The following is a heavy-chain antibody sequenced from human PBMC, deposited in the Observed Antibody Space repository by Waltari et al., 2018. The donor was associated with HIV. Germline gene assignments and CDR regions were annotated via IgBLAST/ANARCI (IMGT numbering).Heavy chain of an antibody. D-gene: IGHD6-19*01. CDR3: ARKGGSSGWSVDY. CDR2: IYYSGST. V-gene: IGHV4-39*01. Sequence: QLQLQESGPGLVKPSETLSLTCTVSGGSISSSSYYWGWIRQPPGKGLELFGSIYYSGSTYYNPSLKSRVTISVDTSKNQFSLKLSSVTAADTAVYYCARKGGSSGWSVDYWGQGTLVTVSS. CDR1: GGSISSSSYY. J-gene: IGHJ4*02.